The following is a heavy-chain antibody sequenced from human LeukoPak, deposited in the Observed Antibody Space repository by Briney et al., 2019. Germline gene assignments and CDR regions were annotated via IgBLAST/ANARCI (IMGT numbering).Heavy chain of an antibody. J-gene: IGHJ6*03. CDR2: ITTYNGNT. CDR1: GYTFTTCG. V-gene: IGHV1-18*01. Sequence: ASVKVSCKASGYTFTTCGISWVRQAPGQGLEWMGWITTYNGNTNYAQKLQGRVTMTTDTSTSTAYVELRSLRSDDTAVYYCARATGYYYYYYMDVWGKGTTVTVSS. CDR3: ARATGYYYYYYMDV.